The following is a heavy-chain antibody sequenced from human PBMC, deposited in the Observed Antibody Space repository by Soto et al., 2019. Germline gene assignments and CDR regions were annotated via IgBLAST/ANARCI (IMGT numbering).Heavy chain of an antibody. D-gene: IGHD2-2*01. CDR2: IYHSGST. CDR3: ARVPDR. J-gene: IGHJ5*02. CDR1: GGSISRGGYS. V-gene: IGHV4-30-2*01. Sequence: SETLSVTCAVSGGSISRGGYSWSWIRQPPGKGLEWIGYIYHSGSTYYNPSLKSRITISVDRSKNQFSLKLSSVTAADTAVYYCARVPDRWGQGTLVTVSS.